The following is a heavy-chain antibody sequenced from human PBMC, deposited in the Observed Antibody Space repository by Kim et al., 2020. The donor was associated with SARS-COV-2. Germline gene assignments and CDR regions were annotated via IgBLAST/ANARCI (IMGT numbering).Heavy chain of an antibody. CDR3: ARDPGIAAAGRGDDAFDI. CDR1: GFTVSSNY. Sequence: GGSLRLSCAASGFTVSSNYMSWVRQAPGKGLEWVSVIYSGGSTYYADSVKGRFTISRDNSKNTLYLQMNSLRAEDTAVYYCARDPGIAAAGRGDDAFDIWGQGTMVTVSS. J-gene: IGHJ3*02. CDR2: IYSGGST. D-gene: IGHD6-13*01. V-gene: IGHV3-66*01.